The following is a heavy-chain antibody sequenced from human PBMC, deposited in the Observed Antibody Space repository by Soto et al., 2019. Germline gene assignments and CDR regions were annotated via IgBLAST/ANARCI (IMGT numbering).Heavy chain of an antibody. CDR2: ISSDGSNT. CDR1: GFTLSSYA. CDR3: PRAYDSSGSLEY. J-gene: IGHJ4*02. D-gene: IGHD3-22*01. Sequence: EVCLRLSCAASGFTLSSYAMHWVRQAPGKGLEWVAVISSDGSNTYYADSVKGRFTISRDNSKNTLYLQMNSLRAEDTAVYYSPRAYDSSGSLEYWGRGTLVSASS. V-gene: IGHV3-30-3*01.